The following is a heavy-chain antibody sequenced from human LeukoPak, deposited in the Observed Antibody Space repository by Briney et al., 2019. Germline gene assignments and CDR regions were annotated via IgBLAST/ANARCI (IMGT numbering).Heavy chain of an antibody. Sequence: GGSLRLSCAASGFTFSSYAMSWVRQAPGKGLEWVSAISGSGGSTYYADSVKGRFTISRDNSKNTLYLQMNSLRAEDTAVYYCAKSPWLSTAAAYDAFDIWGQGTMVTVSS. J-gene: IGHJ3*02. CDR3: AKSPWLSTAAAYDAFDI. CDR1: GFTFSSYA. D-gene: IGHD6-13*01. V-gene: IGHV3-23*01. CDR2: ISGSGGST.